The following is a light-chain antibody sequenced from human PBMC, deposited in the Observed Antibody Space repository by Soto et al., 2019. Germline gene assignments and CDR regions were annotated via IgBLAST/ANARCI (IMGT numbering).Light chain of an antibody. Sequence: EILLTHSPGTLSLSPGERATLSCRASQRVSSTYLAWYQQKPGQAPRLLIYGTSSRATGIPTRFSGSGSGTDFTLSITRLEPEDFAMYYCQQYEISPPITFGQGTRLEIK. CDR2: GTS. J-gene: IGKJ5*01. CDR1: QRVSSTY. V-gene: IGKV3-20*01. CDR3: QQYEISPPIT.